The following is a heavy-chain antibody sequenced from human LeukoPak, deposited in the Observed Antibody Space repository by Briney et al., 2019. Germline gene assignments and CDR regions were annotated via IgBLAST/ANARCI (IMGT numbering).Heavy chain of an antibody. CDR2: ISSSSSYI. V-gene: IGHV3-21*01. CDR3: ARQTEAFDI. CDR1: EFSFPNYA. J-gene: IGHJ3*02. Sequence: GGSLRLSCVGSEFSFPNYAMSWVRQAPGKGLEWVSSISSSSSYIYYADSVKGRFTISRDNAKNSLYLQMNSLRAEDTAVYYCARQTEAFDIWGQGTMVTVSS.